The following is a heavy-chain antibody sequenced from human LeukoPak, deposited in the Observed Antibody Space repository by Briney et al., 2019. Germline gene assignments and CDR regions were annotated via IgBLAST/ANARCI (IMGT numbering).Heavy chain of an antibody. V-gene: IGHV4-34*01. D-gene: IGHD3-16*01. J-gene: IGHJ4*02. CDR1: GGSFSGYY. CDR3: ARVGDYGERSFDY. CDR2: ISHSGST. Sequence: SETLSLTCAVYGGSFSGYYWTWIRQPPGKGLELIGEISHSGSTNYNPSLKSRVTMSVDTSKNQFSLKLSSVTAADTAVYYCARVGDYGERSFDYWGQGTLVTVSS.